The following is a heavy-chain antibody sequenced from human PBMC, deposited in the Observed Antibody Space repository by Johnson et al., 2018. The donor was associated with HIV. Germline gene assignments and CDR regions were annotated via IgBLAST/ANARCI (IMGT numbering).Heavy chain of an antibody. J-gene: IGHJ3*02. V-gene: IGHV3-NL1*01. CDR3: ARSPFQLFPSDI. Sequence: QVQLVESGGGVVQPGRSLRLSCAASGFPFSSYAMHWFRQAPGKGLEWVSAISGRGGSTYYADSVKCRFTISRDNSKSTLYLQMNSMRAEDTAVYYCARSPFQLFPSDIWGQGTMVTVSS. CDR1: GFPFSSYA. CDR2: ISGRGGST. D-gene: IGHD3-16*01.